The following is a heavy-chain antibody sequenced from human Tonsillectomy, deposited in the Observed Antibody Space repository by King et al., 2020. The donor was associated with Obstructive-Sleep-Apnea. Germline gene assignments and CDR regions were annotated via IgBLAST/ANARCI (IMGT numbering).Heavy chain of an antibody. CDR2: IYYSGST. Sequence: QLQESGPGLVKPSETLSLTCTVSGGSISRSSYYWGWIRQPPGKGLEWIGSIYYSGSTYYNPSLKSRVTISVDTSKNQFSLKLSSVTAADTAVYYCARGRGYCTNGVCYSFDYWGQGTLVTVSS. V-gene: IGHV4-39*07. J-gene: IGHJ4*02. D-gene: IGHD2-8*01. CDR1: GGSISRSSYY. CDR3: ARGRGYCTNGVCYSFDY.